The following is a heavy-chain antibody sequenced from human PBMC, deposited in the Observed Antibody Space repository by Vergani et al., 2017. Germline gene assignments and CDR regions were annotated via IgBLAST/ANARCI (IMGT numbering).Heavy chain of an antibody. J-gene: IGHJ4*02. CDR1: GYSFTNYG. D-gene: IGHD3-22*01. CDR2: INTDNGYT. CDR3: ARVFHYYDTSCYPSMHYYFDY. V-gene: IGHV1-18*01. Sequence: QVQLVQSGVEVKKPGASVKVSCKTSGYSFTNYGINWVRQAPGQGLEWMGWINTDNGYTKYAQKFQGRVTMTTDTSTITAYMELRSLRSDDTALYYCARVFHYYDTSCYPSMHYYFDYWGQGTLFTVSS.